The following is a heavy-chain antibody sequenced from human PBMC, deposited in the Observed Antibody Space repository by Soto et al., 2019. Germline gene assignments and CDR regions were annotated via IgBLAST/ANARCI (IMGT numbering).Heavy chain of an antibody. CDR1: GGSISSGDYY. D-gene: IGHD3-3*02. J-gene: IGHJ6*02. V-gene: IGHV4-31*03. CDR2: IYYSGST. Sequence: QVQLQESGPGLVKPSQTLSLTCTVSGGSISSGDYYWIWILQHPAKALEWIGYIYYSGSTYYNPSLKSRVTISVDTSSNQFSLKLRSVTAADTAVYYCARAPLISIFFAYGMDVWGQGTTVTVSS. CDR3: ARAPLISIFFAYGMDV.